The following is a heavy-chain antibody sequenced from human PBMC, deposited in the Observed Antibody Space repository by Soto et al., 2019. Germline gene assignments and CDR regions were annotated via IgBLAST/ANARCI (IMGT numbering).Heavy chain of an antibody. V-gene: IGHV5-51*01. Sequence: EVQLVQSGAEVKKPGESLKISCKGSGYNFTNYWIGWVRQMPGKGLEWMGIIYPGASDTRNSPSFQGQVTISADKSIRAASLQWSILKAADTAMYYCARRTHYYDISGYSGAAFDIWGQGTMVTVSS. D-gene: IGHD3-22*01. J-gene: IGHJ3*02. CDR3: ARRTHYYDISGYSGAAFDI. CDR1: GYNFTNYW. CDR2: IYPGASDT.